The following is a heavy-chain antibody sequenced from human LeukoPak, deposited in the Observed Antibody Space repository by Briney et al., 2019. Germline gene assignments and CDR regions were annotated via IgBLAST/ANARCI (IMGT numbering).Heavy chain of an antibody. CDR2: INTNTGNP. V-gene: IGHV7-4-1*02. Sequence: ASVKVSCKASGYTFTHYAMNWVRQAPGQGLEWMGWINTNTGNPTYAQGFTGRFVFSLDTSVNTAYLQISSLKAEDTAVYYCVTRDGVSSGFFNLDYWGQGTLVTVSS. CDR1: GYTFTHYA. J-gene: IGHJ4*02. D-gene: IGHD3-22*01. CDR3: VTRDGVSSGFFNLDY.